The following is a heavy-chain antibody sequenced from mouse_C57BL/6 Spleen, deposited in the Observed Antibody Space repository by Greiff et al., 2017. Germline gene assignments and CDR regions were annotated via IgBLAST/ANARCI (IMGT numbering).Heavy chain of an antibody. D-gene: IGHD2-3*01. CDR1: GYTFTDYY. Sequence: QVQLQQSGAELVRPGASVKLSCKASGYTFTDYYINWVKQRPGQGLEWIGRIYPGSGNTYYNEKFKGKATLTAEKSSSTAYMQLSSLTSEDSAVYFCARGGWLLPAYYYAMDYWGQGTSVTVSS. J-gene: IGHJ4*01. CDR2: IYPGSGNT. V-gene: IGHV1-76*01. CDR3: ARGGWLLPAYYYAMDY.